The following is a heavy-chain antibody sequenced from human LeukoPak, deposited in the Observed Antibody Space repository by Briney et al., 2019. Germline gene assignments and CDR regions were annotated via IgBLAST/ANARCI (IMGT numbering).Heavy chain of an antibody. J-gene: IGHJ5*02. D-gene: IGHD5-12*01. Sequence: GGSLRLSCAASGFTFSSYAMHWVRQAPGKGLEWVAVISYDGSNKYYADSVKGRFTISRDNSKNTLYLQMNSPRAEDTAVYYCARDSSGYVMPRNWFDPWGQGTLVTVSS. CDR3: ARDSSGYVMPRNWFDP. V-gene: IGHV3-30-3*01. CDR2: ISYDGSNK. CDR1: GFTFSSYA.